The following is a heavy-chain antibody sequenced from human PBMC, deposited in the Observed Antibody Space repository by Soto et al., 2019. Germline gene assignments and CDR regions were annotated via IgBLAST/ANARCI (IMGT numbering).Heavy chain of an antibody. Sequence: SETLSLTCTVSGGSISSYYWSWIRQPPGKGLEWIGYIYYSGSTNYNPSLKSRVTISVDTSKNQFSLKLSSVTAADTAVYYCARVSTIVVVPADTYYSDYWGQGTLVTVSS. CDR3: ARVSTIVVVPADTYYSDY. J-gene: IGHJ4*02. D-gene: IGHD2-2*01. CDR2: IYYSGST. V-gene: IGHV4-59*01. CDR1: GGSISSYY.